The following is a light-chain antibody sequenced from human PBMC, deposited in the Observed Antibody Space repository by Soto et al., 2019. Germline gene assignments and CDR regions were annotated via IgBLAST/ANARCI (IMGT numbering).Light chain of an antibody. CDR2: SNN. V-gene: IGLV1-44*01. Sequence: SVLVQPPSASGAPGQRVTISCSGSGSNIGTNAVNWYQQLPGTAPKLLIYSNNYRPSGVPGRFSGSKSGPSASLAISGLQSEDEADYYCAAWDDSVNVVLFGGGTKVTVL. CDR1: GSNIGTNA. J-gene: IGLJ2*01. CDR3: AAWDDSVNVVL.